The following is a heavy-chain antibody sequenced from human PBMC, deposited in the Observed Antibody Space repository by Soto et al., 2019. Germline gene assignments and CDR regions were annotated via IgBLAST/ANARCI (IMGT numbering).Heavy chain of an antibody. CDR3: AKDLGIAVAGPYYYYYYGMDV. Sequence: GGSLRLSCAASGCTFSSYGMHWVRQAPGKGLEWVAVISYDGSNKYYADSVKGRFTISRDNSKNTLYLQMNSLRAEDTAVYYCAKDLGIAVAGPYYYYYYGMDVWGQGTTVTVSS. CDR1: GCTFSSYG. CDR2: ISYDGSNK. V-gene: IGHV3-30*18. J-gene: IGHJ6*02. D-gene: IGHD6-19*01.